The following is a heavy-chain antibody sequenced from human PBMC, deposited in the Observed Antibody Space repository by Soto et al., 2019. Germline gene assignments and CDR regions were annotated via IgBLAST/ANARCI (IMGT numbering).Heavy chain of an antibody. Sequence: SETLSLTCTVSGGSISSGGYYWSWIRQHPGKGLEWIGYIYYSGSTYYNPSLKSRVTISVDTSKNQFSLKLSSVTAEDTAVYYCRLVIMGSQYYYYGMDVWGQGTTVTVSS. D-gene: IGHD3-9*01. CDR2: IYYSGST. CDR1: GGSISSGGYY. V-gene: IGHV4-31*03. J-gene: IGHJ6*02. CDR3: RLVIMGSQYYYYGMDV.